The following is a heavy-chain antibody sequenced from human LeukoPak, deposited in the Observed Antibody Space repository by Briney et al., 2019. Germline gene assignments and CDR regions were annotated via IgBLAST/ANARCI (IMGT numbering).Heavy chain of an antibody. CDR3: AKEGTPQVSTWYDL. Sequence: GGSLRLSCAASGFTFSIYSMNWVRQAPGKGLEWVSSMSGNSIYIYYADSVKGRFTVSRDNAKNSLYLQMNSLRAEDTAMYYCAKEGTPQVSTWYDLWGQGTQVIVSS. D-gene: IGHD3-10*01. CDR2: MSGNSIYI. CDR1: GFTFSIYS. J-gene: IGHJ5*02. V-gene: IGHV3-21*01.